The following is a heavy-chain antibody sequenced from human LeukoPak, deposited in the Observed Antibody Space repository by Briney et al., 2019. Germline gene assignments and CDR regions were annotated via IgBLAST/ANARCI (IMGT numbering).Heavy chain of an antibody. V-gene: IGHV1-3*01. J-gene: IGHJ4*02. D-gene: IGHD6-19*01. CDR3: ARGLWSRSGWYYFDF. CDR2: INAGNGNT. CDR1: GYTFTNYA. Sequence: GASVKVSCKASGYTFTNYAIQWVRQAPGQRLEWMGWINAGNGNTKHSQKFQGRFTITRDTSASTAYMELSGLRSEDTTVYYCARGLWSRSGWYYFDFWGQGTLVTVSS.